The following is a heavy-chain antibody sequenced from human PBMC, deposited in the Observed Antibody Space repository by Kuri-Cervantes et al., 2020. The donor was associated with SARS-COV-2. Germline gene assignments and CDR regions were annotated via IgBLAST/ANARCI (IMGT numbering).Heavy chain of an antibody. CDR1: GFTFSSYG. CDR2: IRYDGSNK. D-gene: IGHD6-19*01. J-gene: IGHJ4*02. V-gene: IGHV3-30*02. CDR3: AKGIAVAGTGGFDY. Sequence: GGSLRLSCAASGFTFSSYGMHWVRQAPGKGLEWVAFIRYDGSNKYYADSVKGRFTTSRDNSKNTLYLQMNSLRAEDTAVYYCAKGIAVAGTGGFDYWGQGTLVTVSS.